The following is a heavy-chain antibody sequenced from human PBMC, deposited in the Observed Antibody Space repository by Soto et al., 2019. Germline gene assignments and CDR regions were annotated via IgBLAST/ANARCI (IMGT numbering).Heavy chain of an antibody. V-gene: IGHV4-59*01. J-gene: IGHJ4*02. CDR1: GGSISSFY. Sequence: PSETLSLTCIISGGSISSFYWSWIRQPPGKGLEWIGYIYYSGSTNYNPSLKSRVTISVDTSKNQFSLKLSSVTAADTAVYYCARAPRGNYGYPSYFDYWGQGTLVTVS. CDR2: IYYSGST. CDR3: ARAPRGNYGYPSYFDY. D-gene: IGHD3-10*01.